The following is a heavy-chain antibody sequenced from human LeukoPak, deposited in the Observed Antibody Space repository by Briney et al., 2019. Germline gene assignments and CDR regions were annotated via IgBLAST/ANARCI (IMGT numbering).Heavy chain of an antibody. D-gene: IGHD3-9*01. V-gene: IGHV3-21*01. CDR1: GFTFNTFN. CDR2: ITSGGDYI. CDR3: ARGHYDVLAASYKWTPDY. Sequence: GGSLRLSCAASGFTFNTFNMNWVRQAPGKGLEWVSSITSGGDYIYYADSVKGRFTTSRDNAKNSLSLQLNSLRVEDTAVYYCARGHYDVLAASYKWTPDYWSQGTLVTVSS. J-gene: IGHJ4*02.